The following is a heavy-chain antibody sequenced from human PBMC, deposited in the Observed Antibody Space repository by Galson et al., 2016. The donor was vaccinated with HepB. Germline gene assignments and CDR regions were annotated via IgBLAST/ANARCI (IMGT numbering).Heavy chain of an antibody. CDR1: GYTFTSYE. Sequence: SVKVSCKASGYTFTSYEINWVRQATGQGLEWMGWMNPNSDNTGYAQKFQGRVTMTRNTSISTAYMELSSLRSEDTAVYYCARDRYYHSSDYIDWVRYFDLWGRGTLVTVSS. J-gene: IGHJ2*01. CDR3: ARDRYYHSSDYIDWVRYFDL. V-gene: IGHV1-8*01. D-gene: IGHD3-22*01. CDR2: MNPNSDNT.